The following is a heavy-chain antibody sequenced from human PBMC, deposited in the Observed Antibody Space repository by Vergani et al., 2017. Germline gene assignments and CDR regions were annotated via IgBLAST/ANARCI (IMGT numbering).Heavy chain of an antibody. Sequence: QVQLQESGPGLVKPSQTLSLTCTVSGGSISSGSYYWSWIRQPAGKGLEWIGRIYTSGSTNYNPSLKSRVTISVDTSKNQFSLKLSSVTAADTAVYYCARGVDCSGGSCHFDYWGQGTLVTVSS. V-gene: IGHV4-61*02. D-gene: IGHD2-15*01. CDR2: IYTSGST. CDR3: ARGVDCSGGSCHFDY. CDR1: GGSISSGSYY. J-gene: IGHJ4*02.